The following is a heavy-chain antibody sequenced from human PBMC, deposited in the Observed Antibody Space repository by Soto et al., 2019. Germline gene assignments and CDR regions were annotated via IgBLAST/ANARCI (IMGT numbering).Heavy chain of an antibody. CDR3: ARGALYTAMVRGGFDY. Sequence: SETLSLTCTVSGGSVSSGSYYWSWIRQPPGKGLEWIGYIYYSGSTNYNPSLKSRVTISVDTSKNQFSLKLSSVTAADTAVYYCARGALYTAMVRGGFDYWGQGTLVT. V-gene: IGHV4-61*01. CDR1: GGSVSSGSYY. J-gene: IGHJ4*02. D-gene: IGHD5-18*01. CDR2: IYYSGST.